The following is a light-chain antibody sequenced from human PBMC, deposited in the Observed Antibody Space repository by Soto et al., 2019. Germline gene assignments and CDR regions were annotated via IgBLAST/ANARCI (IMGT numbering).Light chain of an antibody. CDR1: QSLNIY. J-gene: IGKJ4*01. Sequence: EIVLTQSPATLSLSPGERATLSCRAGQSLNIYLAWYQQKPGQAPRLLIYDASIRATVIPARFSGSGSGTDFTLTISSLEPEDFAVYYCQQRYSWPLTFGEGTKVEIK. CDR3: QQRYSWPLT. V-gene: IGKV3-11*01. CDR2: DAS.